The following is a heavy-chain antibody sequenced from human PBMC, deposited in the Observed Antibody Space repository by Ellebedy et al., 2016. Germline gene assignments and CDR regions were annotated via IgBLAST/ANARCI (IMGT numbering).Heavy chain of an antibody. J-gene: IGHJ6*03. CDR1: GFIFSDFY. V-gene: IGHV3-11*04. D-gene: IGHD1-14*01. CDR2: MDIGGSLI. CDR3: TSTGLPSHYYYYYYMDV. Sequence: GGSLRLSXAASGFIFSDFYMGWIRQAPGKGLEWISYMDIGGSLIWYADSVKGRFTISRDNAKNSLYLQMNSLRDEDTAVYYCTSTGLPSHYYYYYYMDVWGKGTTVTVSS.